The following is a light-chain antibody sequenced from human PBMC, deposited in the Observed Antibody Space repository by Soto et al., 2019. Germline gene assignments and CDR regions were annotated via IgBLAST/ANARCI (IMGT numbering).Light chain of an antibody. CDR3: AAWHDSLNGYD. V-gene: IGLV1-44*01. CDR2: SNN. J-gene: IGLJ1*01. Sequence: QSLLTQPPSASGTPGQRVTISCSGSSSNIGSNTVNWYQQLPGTAPKLLIYSNNQRPSGVPDRFSGSKSDTSASLAISGLQSADEADYYCAAWHDSLNGYDFGTGTQVTVL. CDR1: SSNIGSNT.